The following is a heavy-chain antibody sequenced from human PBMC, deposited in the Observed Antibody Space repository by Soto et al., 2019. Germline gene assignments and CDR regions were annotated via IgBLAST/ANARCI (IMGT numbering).Heavy chain of an antibody. J-gene: IGHJ5*02. CDR1: GGSVSSGSYY. D-gene: IGHD3-16*01. CDR2: ISYSGST. CDR3: ARDDYKDGGNNWFDP. Sequence: PSETLSLTCTVSGGSVSSGSYYWSWIRQPPGKGLEWIGYISYSGSTHYNPSFKSRVTMSVDTSKNQFSLKLNAVTAADTAVYYCARDDYKDGGNNWFDPWGQGTLVTVSS. V-gene: IGHV4-61*01.